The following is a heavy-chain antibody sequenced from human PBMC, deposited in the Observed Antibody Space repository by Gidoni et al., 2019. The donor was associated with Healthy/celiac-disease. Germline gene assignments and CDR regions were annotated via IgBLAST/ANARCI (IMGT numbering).Heavy chain of an antibody. CDR3: ARHPSIAARPGYFQH. CDR1: GYSISSGYY. CDR2: IYHSGST. D-gene: IGHD6-6*01. V-gene: IGHV4-38-2*01. Sequence: QVQLQESGPGLVKPSETLSLTCAVSGYSISSGYYWGWIRQPPGKGLEWIGSIYHSGSTYYNPSLKSRVTISVDTSKNQFSLKLSSVTAADTAVYYCARHPSIAARPGYFQHWGQGTLVTVSS. J-gene: IGHJ1*01.